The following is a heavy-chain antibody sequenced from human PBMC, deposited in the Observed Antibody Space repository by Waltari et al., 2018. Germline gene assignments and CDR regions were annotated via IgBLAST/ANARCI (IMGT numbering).Heavy chain of an antibody. D-gene: IGHD7-27*01. Sequence: EVQLVESGGGLVQPGGSLRLSCAASGFRFSNNWMSWVRQAPGKGREWGANMREDGTQKYYVDSVRGRFTISRDNTKNTLYLQMNSLRVEDTAVYYCARDWNWGFDYWGQGTLVTVSS. CDR3: ARDWNWGFDY. CDR2: MREDGTQK. V-gene: IGHV3-7*01. CDR1: GFRFSNNW. J-gene: IGHJ4*02.